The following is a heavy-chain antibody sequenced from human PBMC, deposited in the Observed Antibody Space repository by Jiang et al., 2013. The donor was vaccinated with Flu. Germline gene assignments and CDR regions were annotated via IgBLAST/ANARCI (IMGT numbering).Heavy chain of an antibody. CDR2: IYYSGST. J-gene: IGHJ6*02. D-gene: IGHD5-18*01. V-gene: IGHV4-39*01. Sequence: EWIGSIYYSGSTYYNPSLKSRVTISVDTSKNQFSLKLSSVTAADTAVYYCARHGKEDTAPYYYYYGMDVWGQGTTVTVSS. CDR3: ARHGKEDTAPYYYYYGMDV.